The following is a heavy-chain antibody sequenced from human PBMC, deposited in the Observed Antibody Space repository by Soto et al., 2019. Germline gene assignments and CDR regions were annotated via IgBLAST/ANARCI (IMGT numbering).Heavy chain of an antibody. J-gene: IGHJ4*02. CDR2: IFPRDSDT. CDR3: ARLGSLLQPIDY. V-gene: IGHV5-51*01. CDR1: GYTFTNYW. Sequence: GESLKISCQASGYTFTNYWVAWVRHLPGRGLEWVGLIFPRDSDTRYHSSFEGQVTISSDRSIATAYLQWTNLRASDSAIYFCARLGSLLQPIDYWGQGPPVTVSS. D-gene: IGHD4-4*01.